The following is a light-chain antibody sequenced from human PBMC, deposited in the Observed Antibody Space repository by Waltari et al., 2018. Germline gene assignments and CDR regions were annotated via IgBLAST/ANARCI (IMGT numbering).Light chain of an antibody. CDR3: QSYDNNGRGAVL. V-gene: IGLV1-40*01. CDR1: SSNIGSFH. Sequence: QSLLTQPPSVSGAPGQRVTISCSGGSSNIGSFHVHWYRPLPVTVPKLLIYHDTNRPSGVPDRFSGSKSGTSASLAITGLQPEDEADYYCQSYDNNGRGAVLIGGGTKLTVL. CDR2: HDT. J-gene: IGLJ2*01.